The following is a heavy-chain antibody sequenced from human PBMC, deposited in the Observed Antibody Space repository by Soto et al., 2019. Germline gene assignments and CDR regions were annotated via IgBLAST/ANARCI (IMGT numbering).Heavy chain of an antibody. CDR1: GLIFDDYA. J-gene: IGHJ4*02. V-gene: IGHV3-9*01. D-gene: IGHD3-10*01. CDR2: ISWNSGSI. CDR3: AKDMAVRGVPQYESYYFDY. Sequence: GGSLRLSCAASGLIFDDYAMHWVRQAPGKGLEWVSGISWNSGSIGYADSVKGRFTISRDNAKNSLYLQMNSLRAEDTALYYCAKDMAVRGVPQYESYYFDYWGQGTLVTVSS.